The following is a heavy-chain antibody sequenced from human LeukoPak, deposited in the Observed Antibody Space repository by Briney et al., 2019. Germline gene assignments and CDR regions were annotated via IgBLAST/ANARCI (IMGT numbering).Heavy chain of an antibody. V-gene: IGHV3-7*01. Sequence: GSLRLSCAASGFTFSSYWMSWVRQAPGKGLEWVANIKQDGSEKYYVDSVKGRFTISRDNAKNSLYLQMNSLRAEDTAVYYCARDGSSWGYSYGTTFDYWGQGTLVTVSS. D-gene: IGHD5-18*01. CDR1: GFTFSSYW. CDR3: ARDGSSWGYSYGTTFDY. J-gene: IGHJ4*02. CDR2: IKQDGSEK.